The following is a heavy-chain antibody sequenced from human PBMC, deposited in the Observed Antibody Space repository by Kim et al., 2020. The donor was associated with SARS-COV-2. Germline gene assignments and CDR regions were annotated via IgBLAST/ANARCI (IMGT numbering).Heavy chain of an antibody. J-gene: IGHJ6*02. V-gene: IGHV1-18*04. CDR3: ARDRSSTPSGDKDSQDYYYYYGMDV. CDR1: GYTFTSYG. Sequence: ASVKVSCKASGYTFTSYGISWVRQAPGQGLEWMGWISAYNGNTNYAQKLQGRVTMTTDTSTSTAYMELRSLRSDDTAVYYCARDRSSTPSGDKDSQDYYYYYGMDVWGQGTTVTVSS. CDR2: ISAYNGNT. D-gene: IGHD3-9*01.